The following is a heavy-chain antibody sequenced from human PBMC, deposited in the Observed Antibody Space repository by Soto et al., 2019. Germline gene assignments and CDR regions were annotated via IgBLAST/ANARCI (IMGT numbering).Heavy chain of an antibody. CDR2: IYYSGST. V-gene: IGHV4-31*03. Sequence: SETLSLTCTVSGGSISSGGYYWSWIRQHPGKGLEWIGYIYYSGSTYYNPSLKSRVTISVDTSKNQFSLKLSSVTAADTAVYYCARSLAHNWNYRWFDPWGQGTLVTVSS. CDR3: ARSLAHNWNYRWFDP. J-gene: IGHJ5*02. CDR1: GGSISSGGYY. D-gene: IGHD1-7*01.